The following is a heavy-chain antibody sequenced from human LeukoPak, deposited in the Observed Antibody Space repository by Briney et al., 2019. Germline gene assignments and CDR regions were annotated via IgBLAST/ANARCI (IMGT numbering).Heavy chain of an antibody. CDR3: STSLDY. CDR2: IKQEGSEK. CDR1: GFTFSNYW. J-gene: IGHJ4*02. Sequence: PGGSLRLSCAASGFTFSNYWMGWVRQARGKGREWVANIKQEGSEKKYVDSVKGRFTITRDKENNSLYLQMNSLRAEDTAVYYCSTSLDYWGQGKLVTVSS. V-gene: IGHV3-7*01.